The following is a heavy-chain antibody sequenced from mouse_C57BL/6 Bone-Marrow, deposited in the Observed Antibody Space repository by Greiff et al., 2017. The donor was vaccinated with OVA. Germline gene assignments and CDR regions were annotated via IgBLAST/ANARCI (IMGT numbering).Heavy chain of an antibody. CDR3: ARPRITTVVEDYYAMDY. V-gene: IGHV1-76*01. CDR1: GYTFTDYY. D-gene: IGHD1-1*01. Sequence: QVQLQQSGAELVRPGASVKLSCKASGYTFTDYYINWVKQRPGQGLEWIARIYPGSGNTYYNEKFKGKATLTAAKSSSTAYMQLSSLTSEDSAVYFGARPRITTVVEDYYAMDYWGQGTSVTVSS. CDR2: IYPGSGNT. J-gene: IGHJ4*01.